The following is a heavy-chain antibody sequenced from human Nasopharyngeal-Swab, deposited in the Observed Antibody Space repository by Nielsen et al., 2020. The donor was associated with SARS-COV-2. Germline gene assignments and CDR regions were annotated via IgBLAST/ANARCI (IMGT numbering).Heavy chain of an antibody. J-gene: IGHJ6*02. Sequence: WIRQHPGKGLEWIGSIYYSGSTYYNPSLKSRVTISVDTSKNQFSLKLSSVTAADTAVYYCARALGYCSGGSCPLWYYGMDVWGQGTTVTVSS. D-gene: IGHD2-15*01. V-gene: IGHV4-39*01. CDR2: IYYSGST. CDR3: ARALGYCSGGSCPLWYYGMDV.